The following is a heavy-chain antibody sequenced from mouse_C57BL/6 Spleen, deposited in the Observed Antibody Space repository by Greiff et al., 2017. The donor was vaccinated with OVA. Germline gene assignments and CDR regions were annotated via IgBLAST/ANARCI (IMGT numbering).Heavy chain of an antibody. V-gene: IGHV1-64*01. CDR2: IHPNSGST. J-gene: IGHJ2*01. CDR1: GYTFTSYW. CDR3: ARSENGYDFDY. Sequence: QVQLQQPGAELVKPGASVKFSCKASGYTFTSYWMHWVKQRPGQGLEWIGMIHPNSGSTNYNEKFKSKATLTVDKSSSAAYMQLSSLTSEDSAVYYCARSENGYDFDYWGQGTTLTVSS. D-gene: IGHD2-2*01.